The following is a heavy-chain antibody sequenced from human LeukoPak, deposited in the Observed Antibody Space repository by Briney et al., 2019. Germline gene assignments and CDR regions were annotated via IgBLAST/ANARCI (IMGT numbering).Heavy chain of an antibody. Sequence: SVKVSCKASGGTFSSYAISWVRQAPGQGLEWMGGIILIFGTANYAQKFQGRVTITADESTSTAYMELSSLRSEDTAVYYCARGTSPLTGDRRAFDYWGQGTLVTVSS. CDR2: IILIFGTA. CDR3: ARGTSPLTGDRRAFDY. V-gene: IGHV1-69*13. CDR1: GGTFSSYA. J-gene: IGHJ4*02. D-gene: IGHD7-27*01.